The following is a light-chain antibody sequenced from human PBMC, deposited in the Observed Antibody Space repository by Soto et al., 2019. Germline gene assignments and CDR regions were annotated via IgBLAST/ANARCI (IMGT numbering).Light chain of an antibody. Sequence: DIVLAQSPGTLSLPPVQGPTLSCMASQSVSSNLAWYQQKPGQAPRLLIYGASTRATGIPARFSGSGSGTEFTLTISSLQSEDFAVYYCQQYNNWPSPITFGQGTRLEIK. CDR2: GAS. CDR1: QSVSSN. V-gene: IGKV3-15*01. CDR3: QQYNNWPSPIT. J-gene: IGKJ5*01.